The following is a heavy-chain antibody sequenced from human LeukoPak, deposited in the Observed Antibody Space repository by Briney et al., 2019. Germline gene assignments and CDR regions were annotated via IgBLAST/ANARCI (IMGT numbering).Heavy chain of an antibody. CDR2: IIPIFGTA. D-gene: IGHD6-6*01. CDR3: ATTVRSGPYYFDY. V-gene: IGHV1-69*05. J-gene: IGHJ4*02. Sequence: SVKVSCKASGGTFSSYAISWVRQAPGQGLEWMGRIIPIFGTANYAQKFQGRVTITTDESTSTAYMELSSLRSEDTAVYYCATTVRSGPYYFDYWGQGTLVTVSS. CDR1: GGTFSSYA.